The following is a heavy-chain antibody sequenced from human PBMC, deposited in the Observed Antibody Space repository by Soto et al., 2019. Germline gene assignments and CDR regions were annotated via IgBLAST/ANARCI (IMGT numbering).Heavy chain of an antibody. CDR2: ISGRGGRT. CDR1: GFTFRSYA. CDR3: AKDQGYGDYSFDY. D-gene: IGHD4-17*01. V-gene: IGHV3-23*01. J-gene: IGHJ4*02. Sequence: EVQLLESGGGLVQPGGSLRLSCAASGFTFRSYAMNWVRQAPGKGLEWVSAISGRGGRTYYADSVKGRFTISRANSKNTLFLQMNSLRAEDTAVYYCAKDQGYGDYSFDYWGQGTLVTVSS.